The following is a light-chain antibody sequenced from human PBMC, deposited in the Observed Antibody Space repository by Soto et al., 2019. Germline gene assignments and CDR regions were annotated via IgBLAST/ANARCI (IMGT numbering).Light chain of an antibody. CDR3: QYYNNWLAT. CDR1: QTISNT. V-gene: IGKV3-15*01. J-gene: IGKJ4*01. Sequence: TQSPSTLSVSPRDRVSLSWSANQTISNTLAWYQQKPGQAPRLLIYAASTRATGVSARFSGSGSGTEFTLTISSLQSEDFTIYYCQYYNNWLATFGGGTKVDIK. CDR2: AAS.